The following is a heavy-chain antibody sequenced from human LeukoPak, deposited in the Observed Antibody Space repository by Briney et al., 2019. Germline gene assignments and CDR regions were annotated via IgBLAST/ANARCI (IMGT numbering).Heavy chain of an antibody. Sequence: PGGSLRLSCAASGLTFSNYGMHWVRQTPGKGLEWVAVISYDGRNRYYADSVKGRFTISRDNSKNTLYLQMNGLRTDDTALFYCASGSGGYWGQGTLLTVSS. CDR3: ASGSGGY. J-gene: IGHJ4*02. CDR1: GLTFSNYG. CDR2: ISYDGRNR. D-gene: IGHD6-19*01. V-gene: IGHV3-30*03.